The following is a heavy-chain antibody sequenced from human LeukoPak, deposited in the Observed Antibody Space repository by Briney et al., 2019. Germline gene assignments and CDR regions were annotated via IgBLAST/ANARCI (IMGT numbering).Heavy chain of an antibody. V-gene: IGHV3-11*01. D-gene: IGHD5-18*01. Sequence: PGGSLRHSCAASGFTFSDYYMSWIRQAPGKGLEWVSYISSSGSTIYYADSVKGRFTISRDNAKNSLYLQMNSLRAEDTAVYYCASYVDTAAYFDYWGQGTLVTVSS. CDR2: ISSSGSTI. CDR1: GFTFSDYY. J-gene: IGHJ4*02. CDR3: ASYVDTAAYFDY.